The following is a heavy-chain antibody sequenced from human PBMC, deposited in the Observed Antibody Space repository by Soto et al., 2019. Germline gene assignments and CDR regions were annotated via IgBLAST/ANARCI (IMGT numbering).Heavy chain of an antibody. J-gene: IGHJ4*02. V-gene: IGHV4-59*01. CDR2: IYYSGST. CDR1: GGSISSYY. Sequence: PSETLSLTCTVSGGSISSYYWSWIRQPPGKGLEWIGYIYYSGSTNYNPSLKSRVTISVDTSKNQFSLKLSSVTAADTAVYYCARDRGGYSYGPPDYWGQGALVTVSS. CDR3: ARDRGGYSYGPPDY. D-gene: IGHD5-18*01.